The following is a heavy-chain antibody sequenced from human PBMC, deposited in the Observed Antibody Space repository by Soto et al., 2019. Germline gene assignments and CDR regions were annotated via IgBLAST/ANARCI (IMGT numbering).Heavy chain of an antibody. D-gene: IGHD2-2*01. CDR3: ARGGCSSTSCYYYYYMDV. J-gene: IGHJ6*03. CDR1: GFTFSSYW. V-gene: IGHV3-7*01. Sequence: LRLSCAASGFTFSSYWMSWVRQAPGKGLEWVANIKQDGSEKYYVDSVKGRFTISRDNAKNSLYLQMNSLRAEDTAVYYCARGGCSSTSCYYYYYMDVWGKGTTVTVSS. CDR2: IKQDGSEK.